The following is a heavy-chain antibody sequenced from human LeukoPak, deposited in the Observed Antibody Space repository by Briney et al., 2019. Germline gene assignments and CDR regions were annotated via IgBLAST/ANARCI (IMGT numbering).Heavy chain of an antibody. CDR3: ARDLTRVAADAFDI. CDR2: ISSSGSTI. V-gene: IGHV3-48*03. Sequence: GGSLRLSCAASGFTFSSYEMNWVRQAPGKGLEWVSYISSSGSTIYYADSVKGRFTISRDNAKNSLYLQMNSLRAEDTAVYYCARDLTRVAADAFDIWGQGTMVTVSS. J-gene: IGHJ3*02. CDR1: GFTFSSYE. D-gene: IGHD6-19*01.